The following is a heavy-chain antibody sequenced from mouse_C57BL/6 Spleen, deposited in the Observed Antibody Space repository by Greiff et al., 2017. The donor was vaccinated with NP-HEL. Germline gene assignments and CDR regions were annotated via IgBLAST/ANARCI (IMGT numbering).Heavy chain of an antibody. CDR3: ARGSYYGYDVGDYAMDY. V-gene: IGHV1-76*01. Sequence: QVQLQQSGAELVRPGASVKLSCKASGYTFTDYYINWVKQRPGQGLEWIARIYPGSGNTYYNEKFKGKATLTAEKSSSTAYMQLSSLTSEDSAVYFCARGSYYGYDVGDYAMDYWGQGTSVTVSS. CDR1: GYTFTDYY. CDR2: IYPGSGNT. J-gene: IGHJ4*01. D-gene: IGHD2-2*01.